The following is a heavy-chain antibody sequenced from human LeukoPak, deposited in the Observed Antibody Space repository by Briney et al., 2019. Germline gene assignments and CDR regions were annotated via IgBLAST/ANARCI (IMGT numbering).Heavy chain of an antibody. Sequence: SETLSLTCTVSGYSISSGYYWSWIRQPPGKGLEWIGYIYYSGSTNYNPSLKSRVTISVDTSKNQFSLKLTSVTAADTALYYCARSQFSGNWFDPWGQGTLVTVSS. V-gene: IGHV4-61*01. CDR2: IYYSGST. CDR1: GYSISSGYY. J-gene: IGHJ5*02. CDR3: ARSQFSGNWFDP.